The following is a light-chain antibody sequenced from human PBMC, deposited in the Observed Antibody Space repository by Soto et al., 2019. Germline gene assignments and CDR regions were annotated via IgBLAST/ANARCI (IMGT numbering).Light chain of an antibody. CDR3: CSYAGSYSYV. V-gene: IGLV2-11*01. CDR1: SSDVGGYNY. Sequence: QSALTQPRSVSGSPGQSVAISCTGTSSDVGGYNYVSWYQQHPGKPPKLIIYDVTKRPSGVPDRFSGSSSGNTASLTISGLQAEDEADYFCCSYAGSYSYVFGTGTKVTVL. CDR2: DVT. J-gene: IGLJ1*01.